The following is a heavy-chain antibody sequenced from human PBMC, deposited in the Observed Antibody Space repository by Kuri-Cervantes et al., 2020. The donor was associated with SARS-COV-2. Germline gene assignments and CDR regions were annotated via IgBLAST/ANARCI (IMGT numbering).Heavy chain of an antibody. Sequence: SETLSLACTVSGGSVSSGSYYWSWIRQPPGKGLEWIGSIYHSGSTYYNPSLKSRVTISVDTSKNQFSLKLSSVTAADTAVYYCAGDINPVGALDYWGQGTLVTVSS. CDR1: GGSVSSGSYY. CDR2: IYHSGST. V-gene: IGHV4-39*07. CDR3: AGDINPVGALDY. J-gene: IGHJ4*02. D-gene: IGHD1-26*01.